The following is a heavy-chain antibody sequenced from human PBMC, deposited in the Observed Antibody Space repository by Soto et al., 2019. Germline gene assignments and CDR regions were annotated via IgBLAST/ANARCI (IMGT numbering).Heavy chain of an antibody. CDR3: AREASVLIPDAQPSRFDS. V-gene: IGHV1-18*01. D-gene: IGHD2-8*01. CDR2: ISPYSGYT. Sequence: VASVKVSCKGFGYSFMKYGINWVRQAPGQGLEWVGWISPYSGYTHSAQKFHGRLTLTTDTAASTAYMELRILRSADTALYYCAREASVLIPDAQPSRFDSWGQGTLVTVSS. CDR1: GYSFMKYG. J-gene: IGHJ4*02.